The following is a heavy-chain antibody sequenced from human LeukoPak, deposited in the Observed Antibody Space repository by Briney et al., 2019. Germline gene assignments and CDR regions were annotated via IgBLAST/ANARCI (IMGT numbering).Heavy chain of an antibody. D-gene: IGHD5-18*01. Sequence: ASVKVSCKASAYTFTSYGFRWVQQAPGQGLEWMGWISAYNGNTNYAQKLQGRVTMTTDTSTSTAYIELRSLRSDDTAVYYCARVRAAMVTAWFDPWGQGTLVTASS. V-gene: IGHV1-18*01. J-gene: IGHJ5*02. CDR3: ARVRAAMVTAWFDP. CDR2: ISAYNGNT. CDR1: AYTFTSYG.